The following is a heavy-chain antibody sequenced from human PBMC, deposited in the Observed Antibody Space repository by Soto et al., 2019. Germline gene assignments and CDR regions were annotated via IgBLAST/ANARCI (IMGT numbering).Heavy chain of an antibody. Sequence: GGSLRLSCAASGFTFSGYWMHWVRQPPGKGLVWVSRLISDGSRTAYADSVRGRFTISRDNAKNTLYLEMNSLRDEDTAVYYCARERAYGSAYYYFDYWGQGALVTVSS. CDR3: ARERAYGSAYYYFDY. CDR1: GFTFSGYW. V-gene: IGHV3-74*01. D-gene: IGHD3-10*01. J-gene: IGHJ4*02. CDR2: LISDGSRT.